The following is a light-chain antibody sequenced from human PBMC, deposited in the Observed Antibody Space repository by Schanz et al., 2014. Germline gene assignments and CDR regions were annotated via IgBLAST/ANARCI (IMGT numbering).Light chain of an antibody. Sequence: DIQMTQSPSSLSASVGDRVTISCRASQSITSFLNWYQHKPGRAPKLLIFGASSLQSGVPSRFSGSGSGTDFTITISSLQHEDIAPYYCQHYDNFRWTFGQGTKVEIK. CDR3: QHYDNFRWT. CDR1: QSITSF. CDR2: GAS. V-gene: IGKV1-39*01. J-gene: IGKJ1*01.